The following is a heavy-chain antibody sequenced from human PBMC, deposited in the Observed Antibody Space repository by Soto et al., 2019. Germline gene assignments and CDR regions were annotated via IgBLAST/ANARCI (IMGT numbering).Heavy chain of an antibody. V-gene: IGHV1-2*02. CDR1: GYTFTGYY. CDR2: INPNSGGT. J-gene: IGHJ4*02. Sequence: ASVKVSCKASGYTFTGYYMHWVRQAPGQGLEWMGWINPNSGGTNYAQKFQGRATMTRDTSISTAYMELSRLRSDDTAVYYCAREHLPRGGYYYDSRGYLWGQGTLVTVSS. CDR3: AREHLPRGGYYYDSRGYL. D-gene: IGHD3-22*01.